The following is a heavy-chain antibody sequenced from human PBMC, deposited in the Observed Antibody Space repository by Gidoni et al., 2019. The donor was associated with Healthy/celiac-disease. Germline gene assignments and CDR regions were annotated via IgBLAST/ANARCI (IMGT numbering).Heavy chain of an antibody. D-gene: IGHD1-7*01. CDR1: GYTFTGYY. J-gene: IGHJ6*02. CDR3: ARDPITGTTRLYGMDV. Sequence: QVQLVQSGAEVKKPGASVKVSCKASGYTFTGYYMHWVRQAPGQGLEWMGWINPNSGGTNYAQKFQGRVTMTRDTSISTAYMELSRLRSDDTAVYYCARDPITGTTRLYGMDVWGQGTTVTVSS. V-gene: IGHV1-2*02. CDR2: INPNSGGT.